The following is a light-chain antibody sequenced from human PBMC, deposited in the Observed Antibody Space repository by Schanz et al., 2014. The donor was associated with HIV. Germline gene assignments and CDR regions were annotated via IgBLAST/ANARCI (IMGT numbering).Light chain of an antibody. CDR1: QSLVHSDGNTY. Sequence: EVVVTQSPLSLPVPLGQPASISCRSSQSLVHSDGNTYLNWFQQRPGQPPRRLIYKVSNRDSGVPDRFSGSGSGTDFTLKISRVEAEDVGVYYCMQALQTPSTFGGGTNVEIK. J-gene: IGKJ4*01. V-gene: IGKV2-30*02. CDR2: KVS. CDR3: MQALQTPST.